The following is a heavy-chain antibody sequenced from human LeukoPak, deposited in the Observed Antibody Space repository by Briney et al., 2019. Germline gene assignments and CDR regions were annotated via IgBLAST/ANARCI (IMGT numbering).Heavy chain of an antibody. Sequence: SETLSLTCTVSGGSISSSSYYWGWIRQPPGKGLEWIGSIYYSGSTYYNPSLKSRVTFLVDTSKNQFSLKLESVTAADTAVYYCARRSWTELGWFFDIWGRGTPVTVSS. J-gene: IGHJ2*01. CDR1: GGSISSSSYY. CDR3: ARRSWTELGWFFDI. CDR2: IYYSGST. V-gene: IGHV4-39*07. D-gene: IGHD1-14*01.